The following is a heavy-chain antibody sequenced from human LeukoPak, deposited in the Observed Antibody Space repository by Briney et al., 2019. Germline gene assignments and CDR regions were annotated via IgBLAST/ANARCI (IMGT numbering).Heavy chain of an antibody. D-gene: IGHD6-13*01. CDR1: GFTFSYYT. V-gene: IGHV3-48*01. Sequence: GGSLRLSCEASGFTFSYYTMNWARQAPGKGLEWVSYISTSSYTISYADSVKGRFTISRDNSKNTLYLQMNSLRAEDTAVYYCARGGSSSWDHFDFWGQGTLVTVSS. CDR3: ARGGSSSWDHFDF. CDR2: ISTSSYTI. J-gene: IGHJ4*02.